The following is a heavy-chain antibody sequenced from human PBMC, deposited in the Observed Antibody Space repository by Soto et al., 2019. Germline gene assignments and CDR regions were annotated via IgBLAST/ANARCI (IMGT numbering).Heavy chain of an antibody. CDR2: ISDTGGDT. CDR3: ATSSGRLSLATLGGLIPLGFDY. D-gene: IGHD3-16*02. Sequence: EAQLLESGGGLVQPGGSLRLSCVASGFTFNYYDVSWVRRPPGKGLEWVSTISDTGGDTYYGDSVKGRFAISSDKSRSTVFLQMHSLRVDDTALYYCATSSGRLSLATLGGLIPLGFDYWGQGILVTVSS. CDR1: GFTFNYYD. V-gene: IGHV3-23*01. J-gene: IGHJ4*02.